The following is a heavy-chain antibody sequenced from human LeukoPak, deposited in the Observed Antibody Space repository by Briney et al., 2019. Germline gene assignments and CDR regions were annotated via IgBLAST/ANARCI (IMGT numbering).Heavy chain of an antibody. CDR1: GGSISSYY. CDR3: ARHRYSSGWYDY. CDR2: IYYGGST. D-gene: IGHD6-13*01. J-gene: IGHJ4*02. V-gene: IGHV4-59*08. Sequence: SETLSLTCTVSGGSISSYYWSWIRQPPGKGLEWIGYIYYGGSTNYNPSLKSRVAISVDPSKNQFSLKLSSVTAADAAVYYCARHRYSSGWYDYWGQGTLVTVSS.